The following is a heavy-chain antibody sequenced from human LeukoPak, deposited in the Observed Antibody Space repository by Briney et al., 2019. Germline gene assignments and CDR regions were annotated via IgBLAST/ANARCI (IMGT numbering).Heavy chain of an antibody. D-gene: IGHD5-12*01. V-gene: IGHV3-74*01. CDR2: INSRGRTT. J-gene: IGHJ3*01. CDR1: GFTFSNYW. CDR3: TRPIRGYDGFDL. Sequence: GGSLRLSCAASGFTFSNYWMYWVRQGPGKGLVWVSRINSRGRTTNYADSVKGRFAISRDNAKNTMYLEMTTLTAEDTAICYCTRPIRGYDGFDLWGQGTMVTVSS.